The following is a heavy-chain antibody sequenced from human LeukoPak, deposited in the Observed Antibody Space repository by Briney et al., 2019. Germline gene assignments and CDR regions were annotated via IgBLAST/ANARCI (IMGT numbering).Heavy chain of an antibody. CDR3: ARNRYGYCGGGSCFLFDY. Sequence: RASVKVSCKASGYSFHDFGISWVRQAPGQGLEWMGWISTEIGNTNYAQRLQGRVTMTRDTSTSTVYMELTSLRSDDTAVYYCARNRYGYCGGGSCFLFDYWGQGTLVTVSS. CDR1: GYSFHDFG. V-gene: IGHV1-18*04. CDR2: ISTEIGNT. D-gene: IGHD2-15*01. J-gene: IGHJ4*02.